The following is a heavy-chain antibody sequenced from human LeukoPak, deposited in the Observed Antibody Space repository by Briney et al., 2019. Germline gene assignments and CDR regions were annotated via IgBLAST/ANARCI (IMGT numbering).Heavy chain of an antibody. J-gene: IGHJ4*02. CDR2: ISSSSSTI. CDR1: GFTFSSYS. CDR3: AKARLAARLRVDYFDY. Sequence: PGGSLRLSCAASGFTFSSYSMNWVRQAPGKGLEWVSYISSSSSTIYYADSVKGRFTISRDNAKNSLYLQMNSLRAEDTAVYYCAKARLAARLRVDYFDYWGQGTLVTVSS. V-gene: IGHV3-48*01. D-gene: IGHD6-6*01.